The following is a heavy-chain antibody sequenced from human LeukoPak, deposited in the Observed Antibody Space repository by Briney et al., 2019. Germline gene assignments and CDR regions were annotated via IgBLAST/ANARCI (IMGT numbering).Heavy chain of an antibody. CDR3: SKDISAGGLDV. CDR2: VFWNGVDK. D-gene: IGHD3-16*02. J-gene: IGHJ6*02. V-gene: IGHV3-9*01. CDR1: GFIDNDHA. Sequence: QPGRSLRLSCVASGFIDNDHAMHWVRHTPGKGLEWVAGVFWNGVDKGYAGSVKGRFTIFRDNAKNSMYLQMNSLRIEDTALYYCSKDISAGGLDVWGPGTPVTVSS.